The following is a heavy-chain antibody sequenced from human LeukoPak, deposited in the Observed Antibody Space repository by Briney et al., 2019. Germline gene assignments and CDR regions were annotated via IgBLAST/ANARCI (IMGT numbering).Heavy chain of an antibody. CDR3: GKERYGSSSVVDY. CDR1: GFTFSSNA. D-gene: IGHD6-6*01. V-gene: IGHV3-23*01. CDR2: ITGSGDST. Sequence: PAGGSLRLSCAASGFTFSSNAMNWVRQATGKGLEWVSGITGSGDSTYYADSVKGRFTISRDNSKNTVYLQMNSLRVEDSAVYHCGKERYGSSSVVDYWGHGTLVTVSS. J-gene: IGHJ4*01.